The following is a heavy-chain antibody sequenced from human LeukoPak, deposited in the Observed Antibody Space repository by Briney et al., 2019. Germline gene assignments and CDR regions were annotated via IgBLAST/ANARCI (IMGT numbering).Heavy chain of an antibody. V-gene: IGHV4-39*01. D-gene: IGHD3-22*01. CDR2: IYYSGST. J-gene: IGHJ4*02. Sequence: SETLSLTCTVSGGSISSSSYYWGWIRQPPGKGLEWIGSIYYSGSTYYNPSLKIRFTISVDTSKNQFSLKLSSVTAADTAVYYCAQDSSGYYMYYWGQGTLVTVSS. CDR1: GGSISSSSYY. CDR3: AQDSSGYYMYY.